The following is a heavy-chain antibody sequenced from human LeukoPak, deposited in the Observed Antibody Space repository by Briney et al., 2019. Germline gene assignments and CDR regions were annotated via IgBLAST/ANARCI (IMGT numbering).Heavy chain of an antibody. Sequence: GGSLRLSCAASGFTVSNNYMNWVRQGPGKGLEWVSIIYSSGRTFYAGSVKGRFTISRDNSKNTVFLEMNSLRVEDTAVYYCARVDSEHWLLDQHGMDVWGQGTTVTVSS. V-gene: IGHV3-66*01. J-gene: IGHJ6*02. CDR2: IYSSGRT. D-gene: IGHD3-9*01. CDR3: ARVDSEHWLLDQHGMDV. CDR1: GFTVSNNY.